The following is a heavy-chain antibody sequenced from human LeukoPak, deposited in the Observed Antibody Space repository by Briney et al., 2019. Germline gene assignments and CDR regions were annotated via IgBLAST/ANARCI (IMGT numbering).Heavy chain of an antibody. D-gene: IGHD3-22*01. J-gene: IGHJ3*02. V-gene: IGHV3-13*01. CDR3: VATKTYYYDSSGYYSDAFDI. CDR1: GFTFSSYD. CDR2: IGTAGDT. Sequence: GGSLRLSCAASGFTFSSYDMHWVRQATGKGLEWVSAIGTAGDTYYPGSVKGRFTISRENAKNSLYLQMNSLRAGDTAVYYCVATKTYYYDSSGYYSDAFDIWGQGTMVTVSS.